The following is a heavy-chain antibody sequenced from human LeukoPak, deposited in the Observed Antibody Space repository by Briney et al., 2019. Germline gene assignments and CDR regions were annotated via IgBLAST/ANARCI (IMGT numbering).Heavy chain of an antibody. Sequence: PGGSLRLSCAASGFTFSSYAMSWVRQAPGKGLEWVSAISGSGGSTYYADSVKGRFTISRDNSKNTLYLQMNSLRAEDTAVYYCAKRAPRIYYDSSRQYFQHWGQGTLVTVPS. CDR2: ISGSGGST. CDR3: AKRAPRIYYDSSRQYFQH. V-gene: IGHV3-23*01. J-gene: IGHJ1*01. D-gene: IGHD3-22*01. CDR1: GFTFSSYA.